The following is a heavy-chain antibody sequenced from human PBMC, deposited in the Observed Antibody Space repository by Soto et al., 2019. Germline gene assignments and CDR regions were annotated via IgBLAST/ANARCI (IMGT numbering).Heavy chain of an antibody. CDR1: GYTFTSYD. CDR2: MNPNSGNT. V-gene: IGHV1-8*01. D-gene: IGHD3-10*01. CDR3: AREFYYGSGIGYYYYYMDV. Sequence: QVQLVQSGAEVKKPGASVKVSCKASGYTFTSYDINWVRQATGQGLEWMGWMNPNSGNTGYAQKFQGRVTMTRNTSISTAYMELSSLRSEDTAVYYCAREFYYGSGIGYYYYYMDVWGKGTTVTVSS. J-gene: IGHJ6*03.